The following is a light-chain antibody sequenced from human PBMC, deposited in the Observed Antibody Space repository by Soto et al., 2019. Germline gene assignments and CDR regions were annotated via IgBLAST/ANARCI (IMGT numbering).Light chain of an antibody. CDR2: ATS. Sequence: EIVFKQSAGTVSLYQGERATLSCRASQSVSRTYLAWYQQKPVQAPRLLIYATSSRATGIPDRFSGSGSGTDFTLTISRLEPEDFAVYYCQQYGSSIIFGQGTRLEI. CDR3: QQYGSSII. J-gene: IGKJ5*01. V-gene: IGKV3-20*01. CDR1: QSVSRTY.